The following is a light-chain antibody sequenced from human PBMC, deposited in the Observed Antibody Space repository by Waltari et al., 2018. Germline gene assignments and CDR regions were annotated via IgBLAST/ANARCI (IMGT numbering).Light chain of an antibody. J-gene: IGKJ1*01. Sequence: DIQMTQSPSSLSASVGDRVTITCRASQSIRSYLNWYQQKPGKAPKLLIYDASNLQSGVPSRFSGSGSGTDFTLTISSLQPEDVGTYYCQQFNEYPWTFGQGTKVEIK. V-gene: IGKV1-39*01. CDR1: QSIRSY. CDR3: QQFNEYPWT. CDR2: DAS.